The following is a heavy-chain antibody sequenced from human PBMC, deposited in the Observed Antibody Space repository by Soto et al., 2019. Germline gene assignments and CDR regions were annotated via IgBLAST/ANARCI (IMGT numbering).Heavy chain of an antibody. CDR2: IWYDGSDK. CDR1: GFAFSSFG. Sequence: GGSLRLSCAASGFAFSSFGMHWVRQAPGKGLEWVAIIWYDGSDKYYADSVKGRFTISRDNSKNTLYLQMSSLRAEDTAVYHCAFGNLSYYFDYWGQGTLVTVSS. D-gene: IGHD3-16*01. CDR3: AFGNLSYYFDY. V-gene: IGHV3-33*01. J-gene: IGHJ4*02.